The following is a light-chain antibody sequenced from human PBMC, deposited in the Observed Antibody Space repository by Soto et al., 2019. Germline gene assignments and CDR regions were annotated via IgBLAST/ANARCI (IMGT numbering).Light chain of an antibody. Sequence: SALTQPASLSGSPGQSITISCTGTSSDIGAYDYVSWFQQHPGKAPKLMISEVNNRPSGVSNRFSGSKSGNTAYLTISGLQVEDEAEYFCFSFAGSYSPYVFGTGTKLTVL. V-gene: IGLV2-14*01. CDR3: FSFAGSYSPYV. CDR1: SSDIGAYDY. CDR2: EVN. J-gene: IGLJ1*01.